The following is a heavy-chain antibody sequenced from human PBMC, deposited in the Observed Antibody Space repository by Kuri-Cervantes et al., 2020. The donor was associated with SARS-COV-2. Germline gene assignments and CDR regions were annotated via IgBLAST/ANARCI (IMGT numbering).Heavy chain of an antibody. Sequence: LSLTCAASGFTFSSYWMSWVRQAPGKGLEWVANIKQDGSEKYYVDSVKGRFTISRDNAKNSLYLQMNSLRAEDTAVYYCARFVVVVAATGGMDVWGQGTTVTVSS. CDR3: ARFVVVVAATGGMDV. D-gene: IGHD2-15*01. V-gene: IGHV3-7*01. J-gene: IGHJ6*02. CDR2: IKQDGSEK. CDR1: GFTFSSYW.